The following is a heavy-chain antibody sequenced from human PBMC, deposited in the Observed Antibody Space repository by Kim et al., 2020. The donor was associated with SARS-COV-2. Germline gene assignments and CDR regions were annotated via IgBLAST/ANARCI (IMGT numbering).Heavy chain of an antibody. CDR1: GGSFSGYY. Sequence: SETLSLTCAVYGGSFSGYYWSWIRQPPGKGLEWIGEINHSGSTNYNPSLKSRVTISVDTSKNQFSLKLSSVTAADTAVYYCARDNARRYFDWLSQSSTFDYWGQGTLVTVSS. CDR3: ARDNARRYFDWLSQSSTFDY. V-gene: IGHV4-34*01. CDR2: INHSGST. D-gene: IGHD3-9*01. J-gene: IGHJ4*02.